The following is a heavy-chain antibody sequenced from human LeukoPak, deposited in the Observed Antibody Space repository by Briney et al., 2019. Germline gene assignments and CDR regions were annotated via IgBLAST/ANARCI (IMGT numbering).Heavy chain of an antibody. J-gene: IGHJ4*02. D-gene: IGHD3-10*01. CDR1: GRSFTSFY. V-gene: IGHV4-4*07. CDR3: ARDSGIYGHDY. Sequence: SETLSLTCTVSGRSFTSFYWSWIRQPAGKGLEWIGRFFSSGNTNYNPSFKSRASISVDKSKNQFSLKLTSVTAADTAVYYCARDSGIYGHDYWGQGTLVSVSS. CDR2: FFSSGNT.